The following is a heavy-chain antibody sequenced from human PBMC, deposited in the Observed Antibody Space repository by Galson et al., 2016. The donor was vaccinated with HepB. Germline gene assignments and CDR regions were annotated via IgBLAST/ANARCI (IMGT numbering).Heavy chain of an antibody. CDR3: AIYVISSEDYFDY. CDR2: INPNDGVT. D-gene: IGHD6-6*01. Sequence: SVKVSCKASGNTFTGYYMHWVRQAPGQGLEWMGWINPNDGVTKYAQKFQGRVSLTRDTSLNTAYMELSRLSSDDTAVYYCAIYVISSEDYFDYWGQGTLVIVSS. J-gene: IGHJ4*02. CDR1: GNTFTGYY. V-gene: IGHV1-2*02.